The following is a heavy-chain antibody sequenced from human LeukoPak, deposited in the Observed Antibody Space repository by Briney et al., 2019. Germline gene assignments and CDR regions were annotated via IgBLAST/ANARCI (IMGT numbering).Heavy chain of an antibody. D-gene: IGHD5-18*01. CDR3: ARGGDFGYSYGGYYYMDV. CDR1: GFTFSSYD. Sequence: PGGSLRLSCAASGFTFSSYDMHWVRQATGKGLEWVSTIGTAGDTYYPGSVKGRFTISRENAKNSLYLQMKSLSDGAKDVYYCARGGDFGYSYGGYYYMDVWGKGTTVTVSS. CDR2: IGTAGDT. V-gene: IGHV3-13*01. J-gene: IGHJ6*03.